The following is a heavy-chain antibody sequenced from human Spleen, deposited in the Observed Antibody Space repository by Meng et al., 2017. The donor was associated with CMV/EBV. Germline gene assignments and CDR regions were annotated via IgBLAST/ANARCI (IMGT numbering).Heavy chain of an antibody. V-gene: IGHV3-7*01. J-gene: IGHJ4*02. CDR3: AREGSYYGPFDY. CDR1: GFTLSSYW. D-gene: IGHD1-26*01. Sequence: GESLKISCAASGFTLSSYWMSWVRQAPGKGLEWVAKIKQDGSEKYYVDSVNGRLTISRDNAKNSVYLQMNSLRAEDTAVYYCAREGSYYGPFDYWGQGTLVTVSS. CDR2: IKQDGSEK.